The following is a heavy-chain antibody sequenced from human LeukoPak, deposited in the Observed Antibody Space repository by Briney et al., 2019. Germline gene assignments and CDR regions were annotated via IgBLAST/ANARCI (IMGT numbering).Heavy chain of an antibody. CDR2: IYYSGST. Sequence: SETLSLTCTVSGYSISSGYYWGWIRQPPGKGLEWIGSIYYSGSTYYNPSLKSRVTISVDTSKNQFSLKLSSVTAADTAVYYCARDGEYYYDSSGYWGIWGQGTMVTVSS. J-gene: IGHJ3*02. V-gene: IGHV4-38-2*02. D-gene: IGHD3-22*01. CDR3: ARDGEYYYDSSGYWGI. CDR1: GYSISSGYY.